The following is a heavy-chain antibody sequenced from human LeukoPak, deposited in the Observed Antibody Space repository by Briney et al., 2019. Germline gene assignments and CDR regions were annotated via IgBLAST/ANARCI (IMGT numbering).Heavy chain of an antibody. Sequence: SETLSLTCSVSGGAVGSSSFCWGWVRQPPGKGLDWIGNVCYSGTTYYNPPLKSRVTISVDTSENQFSLRLSSVTAADTAVYYCARLGPYYDFWSGYLPVDFWGQGTLVTVSS. CDR1: GGAVGSSSFC. D-gene: IGHD3-3*01. CDR2: VCYSGTT. J-gene: IGHJ4*02. CDR3: ARLGPYYDFWSGYLPVDF. V-gene: IGHV4-39*01.